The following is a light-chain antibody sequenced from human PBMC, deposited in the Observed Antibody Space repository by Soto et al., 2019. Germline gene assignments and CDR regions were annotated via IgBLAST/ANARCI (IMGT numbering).Light chain of an antibody. CDR1: SIDLGAYNW. CDR3: SSYTSSDTYV. Sequence: QSALTQPASVSGSPGQSITISCSEISIDLGAYNWVSWYQQLPGKAPKLMIYDVHIRPSGVSHRFSGYKSGNTASLTISGLQAEDEAHYYCSSYTSSDTYVFGPGTKVTVL. J-gene: IGLJ1*01. V-gene: IGLV2-14*01. CDR2: DVH.